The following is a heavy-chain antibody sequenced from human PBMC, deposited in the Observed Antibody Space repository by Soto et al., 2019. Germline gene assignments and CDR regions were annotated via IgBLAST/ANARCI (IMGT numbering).Heavy chain of an antibody. D-gene: IGHD6-13*01. V-gene: IGHV1-18*01. CDR3: ARDLRMSSSWPAEYFQH. CDR1: GYTFTSYG. CDR2: ISAYNGNT. J-gene: IGHJ1*01. Sequence: ASVKVSCKASGYTFTSYGISWVRQAPGQGLEWMGWISAYNGNTNYAQKLQGRVTMTTDTSTSTAYMELRSLRSDDTAVYYCARDLRMSSSWPAEYFQHWGQGTLVTVSS.